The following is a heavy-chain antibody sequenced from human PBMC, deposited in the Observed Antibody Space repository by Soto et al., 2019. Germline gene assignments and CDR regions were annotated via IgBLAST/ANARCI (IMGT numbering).Heavy chain of an antibody. CDR1: GGSVSSGSYY. V-gene: IGHV4-61*03. CDR3: ARESDSGSHYFDY. Sequence: SETLSLTCTVSGGSVSSGSYYWSWIRQPPGKGLEWIGYIYNSGSTNYNPCLKSRVTISVDSSKKHFSLRMSSVTAADTAVYYCARESDSGSHYFDYWGRGTLVTDSS. J-gene: IGHJ4*02. D-gene: IGHD3-10*01. CDR2: IYNSGST.